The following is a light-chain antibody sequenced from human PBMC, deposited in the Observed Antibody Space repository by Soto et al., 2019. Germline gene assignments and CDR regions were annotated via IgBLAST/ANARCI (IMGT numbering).Light chain of an antibody. V-gene: IGKV3-20*01. Sequence: EFVLTQSPGTLSLSPGERATLYCRASQTVRNNYLAWYQQKPGQAPRLLIYDASSRATGIPDRFSGSGSGTDFTLTISRLEPEDFAVYYCQQYGSSFGQGTKVDIK. J-gene: IGKJ1*01. CDR3: QQYGSS. CDR1: QTVRNNY. CDR2: DAS.